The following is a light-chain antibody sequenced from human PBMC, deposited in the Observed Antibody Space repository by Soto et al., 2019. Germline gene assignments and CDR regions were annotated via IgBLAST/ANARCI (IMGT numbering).Light chain of an antibody. Sequence: IQLTQSPSSLSASVGDRVTITCRASQGISSYLAWYQQKPGKAPKLLIYGASTLEGGVPSRFSGSGSGTDFTLTISSLQTEDFATYYCQQLNTYPITFGQGTRLEIK. CDR3: QQLNTYPIT. CDR1: QGISSY. CDR2: GAS. J-gene: IGKJ5*01. V-gene: IGKV1-9*01.